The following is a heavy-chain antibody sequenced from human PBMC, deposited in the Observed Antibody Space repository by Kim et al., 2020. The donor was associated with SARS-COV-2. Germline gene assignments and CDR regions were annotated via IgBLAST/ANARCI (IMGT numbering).Heavy chain of an antibody. CDR1: GYRFTSNW. D-gene: IGHD2-2*01. CDR2: VYPPDSTT. V-gene: IGHV5-51*01. CDR3: ARQGCGSTSCHSIES. Sequence: GESLKISCQASGYRFTSNWIAWVRQMPGKGLECMGIVYPPDSTTRYSPSFQGQVTISVDKSINTADLQWSSLKATDAAIYYCARQGCGSTSCHSIESWGQGTPVTVSS. J-gene: IGHJ4*02.